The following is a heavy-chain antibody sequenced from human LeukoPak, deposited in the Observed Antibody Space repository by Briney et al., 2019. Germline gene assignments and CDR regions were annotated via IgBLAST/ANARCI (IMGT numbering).Heavy chain of an antibody. J-gene: IGHJ4*02. Sequence: GGSLRLSCAASGFIFTNYVMGWVRQGPGKGLEWVSSVSRNGDTTYYTNSVKGRFTISRDNSKGTLYLQLNSLRAEDTVVYYCVKDRDDYGDYAFDYWGLGTLVIVSS. CDR3: VKDRDDYGDYAFDY. D-gene: IGHD4-17*01. V-gene: IGHV3-23*01. CDR2: VSRNGDTT. CDR1: GFIFTNYV.